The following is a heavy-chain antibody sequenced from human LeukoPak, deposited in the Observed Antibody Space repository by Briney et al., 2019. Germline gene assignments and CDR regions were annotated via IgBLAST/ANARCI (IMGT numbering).Heavy chain of an antibody. Sequence: PSETLSLTCTVSGGSISSYYWSWIRQPPGKGLEWIGYIYYSGSTYYNPSLKSRVTISVDTSKSQFSLKLSSVTAADTAVYYCARRLPPPDIVVVPAAHAFDIWGQGTMVTVSS. J-gene: IGHJ3*02. CDR2: IYYSGST. V-gene: IGHV4-59*08. CDR3: ARRLPPPDIVVVPAAHAFDI. D-gene: IGHD2-2*01. CDR1: GGSISSYY.